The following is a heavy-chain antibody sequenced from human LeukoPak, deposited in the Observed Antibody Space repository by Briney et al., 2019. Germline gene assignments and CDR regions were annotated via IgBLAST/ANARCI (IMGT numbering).Heavy chain of an antibody. J-gene: IGHJ3*02. CDR1: GGSISSGDYY. Sequence: PSQTLSLTCTVSGGSISSGDYYWSWIRQPPGKGLEWIGYIYYSGSTYYNPSLKSRVTISVDTSKNQFSLKLSSVTAADTAVYYCAAPRNYYDSSGYAFDIWGQGTMVTVSS. D-gene: IGHD3-22*01. V-gene: IGHV4-30-4*01. CDR3: AAPRNYYDSSGYAFDI. CDR2: IYYSGST.